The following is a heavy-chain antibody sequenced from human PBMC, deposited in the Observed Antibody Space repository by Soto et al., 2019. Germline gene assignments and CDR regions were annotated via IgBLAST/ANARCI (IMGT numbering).Heavy chain of an antibody. CDR3: ATEVWVYYDFWSGYSYY. Sequence: ESGGGLVQPGGSLRLSCAASGFTFSSYWMSWVRQAPGKGLEWVDNIKEDGSDMYYVDSVKGRFTISRDNAKNSLYLQMNSLRAEDTAVYYCATEVWVYYDFWSGYSYYWGQGTLVTVSS. V-gene: IGHV3-7*01. CDR1: GFTFSSYW. D-gene: IGHD3-3*01. CDR2: IKEDGSDM. J-gene: IGHJ4*02.